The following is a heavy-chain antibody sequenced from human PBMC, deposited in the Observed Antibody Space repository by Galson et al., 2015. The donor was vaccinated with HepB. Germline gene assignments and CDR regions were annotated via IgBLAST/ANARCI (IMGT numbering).Heavy chain of an antibody. CDR2: ISSNGGST. CDR1: GFTFSSYA. Sequence: SLRLSCAASGFTFSSYAMHWVRQAPGKGLEYVSAISSNGGSTYYANSVKGRFTISRDNSKNTLYLQMGSLRAEDMAVYYCARGARIAAAGTVGFAFDIWGQGTMVTVSS. J-gene: IGHJ3*02. D-gene: IGHD6-13*01. CDR3: ARGARIAAAGTVGFAFDI. V-gene: IGHV3-64*01.